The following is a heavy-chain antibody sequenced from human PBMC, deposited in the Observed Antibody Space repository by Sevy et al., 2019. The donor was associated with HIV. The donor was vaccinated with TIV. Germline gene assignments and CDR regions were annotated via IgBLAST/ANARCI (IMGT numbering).Heavy chain of an antibody. CDR2: IRNDGSHE. Sequence: GSLRLSCTASGFTFSNHAMHWVRQGPGKGPEWVAFIRNDGSHEYYAASVKGRFTISRDNSKNTLYLQMNSLRPEDTAVYYCARDRKVLLVVYAIPFDAFDIWGQGTMVTVSS. CDR1: GFTFSNHA. V-gene: IGHV3-30*02. CDR3: ARDRKVLLVVYAIPFDAFDI. D-gene: IGHD2-8*02. J-gene: IGHJ3*02.